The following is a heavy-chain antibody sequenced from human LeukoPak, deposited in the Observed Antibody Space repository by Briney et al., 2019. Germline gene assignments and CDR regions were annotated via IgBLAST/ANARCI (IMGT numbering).Heavy chain of an antibody. J-gene: IGHJ6*03. CDR1: GFTFSDYY. V-gene: IGHV3-11*04. CDR2: ISSSGSTI. Sequence: PGGSLRLSCAASGFTFSDYYMSWIRQAPGKGLEWVSYISSSGSTIYYADSVKGRFTISRDNAKNSLYLQMNSLRAEDTAVYYCARGGWNRYGSGKLYYYYYYMDVWGKGTPVTVSS. D-gene: IGHD3-10*01. CDR3: ARGGWNRYGSGKLYYYYYYMDV.